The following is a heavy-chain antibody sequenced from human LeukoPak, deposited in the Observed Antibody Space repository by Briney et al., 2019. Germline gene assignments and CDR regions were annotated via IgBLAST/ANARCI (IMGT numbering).Heavy chain of an antibody. CDR3: ARVGTENGDYAVGAFDY. V-gene: IGHV4-30-2*01. Sequence: PSETLSLTCAVSGGSISSGGYSWSWIRQPPGKGLEWIGYIYHSGSTYYNPSLKSRVTISVDRSKNQFSLKLSSVTAADTAVYYCARVGTENGDYAVGAFDYWGQGTLVTISS. J-gene: IGHJ4*02. CDR1: GGSISSGGYS. CDR2: IYHSGST. D-gene: IGHD4-17*01.